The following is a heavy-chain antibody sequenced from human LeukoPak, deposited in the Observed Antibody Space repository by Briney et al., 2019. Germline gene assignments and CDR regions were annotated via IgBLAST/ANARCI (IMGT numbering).Heavy chain of an antibody. D-gene: IGHD2-2*01. V-gene: IGHV1-8*01. Sequence: ASVKVSCKASGYTFTSYDINWVRQATGQGLEWMGWMNPNSGNTGYAQKFQGRVTMTRNTSISTAYMELSSLRSEDTAVYYCARAHPSVSTSCYWICSYYYYTDVWGKGTTVTVSS. CDR2: MNPNSGNT. CDR3: ARAHPSVSTSCYWICSYYYYTDV. J-gene: IGHJ6*03. CDR1: GYTFTSYD.